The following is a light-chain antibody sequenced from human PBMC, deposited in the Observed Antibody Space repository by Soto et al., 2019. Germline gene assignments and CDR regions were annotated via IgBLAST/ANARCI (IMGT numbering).Light chain of an antibody. Sequence: QSALTQPASVSGSPGQSVTISCTGTRSDIGNYDFVSWYQQVPGTAPKAMIYEVSGRPSGVSNRFSGSKSGNTASLTISGLQAEDEAYYYCSSYTTSTSFILFGGGTKLTVL. CDR2: EVS. CDR3: SSYTTSTSFIL. V-gene: IGLV2-14*01. J-gene: IGLJ2*01. CDR1: RSDIGNYDF.